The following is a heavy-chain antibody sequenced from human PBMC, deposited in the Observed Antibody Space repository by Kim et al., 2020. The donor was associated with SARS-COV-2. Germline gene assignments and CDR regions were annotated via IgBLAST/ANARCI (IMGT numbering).Heavy chain of an antibody. V-gene: IGHV1-69*13. J-gene: IGHJ6*02. Sequence: SVKVSCKASGGTFSSYAISWVRQAPGQGLEWMGGIIPIFGTANYAQKFQGRVTITADESTSTAYMELSSLRSEDTAVYYCARGDVVVPAESVGGEYYYYGMDVWGQGTTVTVSS. CDR3: ARGDVVVPAESVGGEYYYYGMDV. CDR1: GGTFSSYA. CDR2: IIPIFGTA. D-gene: IGHD2-2*01.